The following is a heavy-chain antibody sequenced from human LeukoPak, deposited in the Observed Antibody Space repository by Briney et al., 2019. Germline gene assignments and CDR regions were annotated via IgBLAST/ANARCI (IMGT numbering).Heavy chain of an antibody. V-gene: IGHV3-48*03. Sequence: PGGSLRLSCAASGFTFSSYEMNWVRQAPGKGLEWVSYISSSGSTIYYADSVKGRFTISRDNSKNTLYLQMNSLRAEDTAVYYCAKGRKGGSYWGGIPPMDVWGKGTTVTISS. CDR3: AKGRKGGSYWGGIPPMDV. CDR2: ISSSGSTI. CDR1: GFTFSSYE. D-gene: IGHD1-26*01. J-gene: IGHJ6*04.